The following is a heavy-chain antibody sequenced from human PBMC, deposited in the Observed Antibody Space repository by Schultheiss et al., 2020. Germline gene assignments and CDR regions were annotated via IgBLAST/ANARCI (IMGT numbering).Heavy chain of an antibody. CDR1: GGSFSGYY. V-gene: IGHV4-34*01. Sequence: SETLSLTCAVYGGSFSGYYWSWIRQPPGKGLEWIGEINHSGSTNYNPSLKSRVTISVDTSKNQFSLKPSSVTAADTAVYYCARDRAQSNSGWPSYFDYWGQGTLVTVAS. CDR3: ARDRAQSNSGWPSYFDY. CDR2: INHSGST. J-gene: IGHJ4*02. D-gene: IGHD5-12*01.